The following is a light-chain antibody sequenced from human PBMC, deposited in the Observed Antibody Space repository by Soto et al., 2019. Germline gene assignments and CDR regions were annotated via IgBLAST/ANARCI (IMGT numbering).Light chain of an antibody. Sequence: EIVMTQSPATLSVSPGERATLSCRASQSIXXNLAWYQQKPGQGPRLLIYGASTRATGIPAWFSGSGSGTXXXXXXXXXXXXDXAVXYXQQYNNWPRTFGQGTKLDIK. CDR2: GAS. V-gene: IGKV3-15*01. CDR3: QQYNNWPRT. J-gene: IGKJ2*01. CDR1: QSIXXN.